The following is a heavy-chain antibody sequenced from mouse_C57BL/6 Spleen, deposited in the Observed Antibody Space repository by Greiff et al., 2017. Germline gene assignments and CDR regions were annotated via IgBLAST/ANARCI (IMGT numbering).Heavy chain of an antibody. CDR2: IWTGGGT. J-gene: IGHJ1*03. CDR1: GFSLTSYA. V-gene: IGHV2-9-1*01. Sequence: VQGVESGPGLVAPSQSLSITCTVSGFSLTSYAISWVRQPPGKGLEWRGVIWTGGGTNYNSALKSRLSISKDNSKSQVFLKMNSLQTDDTARYYCARKSRDWYFDVWGTGTTVTVSS. CDR3: ARKSRDWYFDV.